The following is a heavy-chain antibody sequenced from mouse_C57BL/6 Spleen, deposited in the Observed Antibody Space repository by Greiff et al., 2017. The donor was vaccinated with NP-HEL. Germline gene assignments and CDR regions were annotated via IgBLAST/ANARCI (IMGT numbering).Heavy chain of an antibody. Sequence: EVQRVESGGGLVKPGGSLKLSCAASGFTFSDYGMHWVRQAPEKGLEWVAYISSGSSTIYYADTVKGRFTFSRDNAKNTLFLQMTSLRSEDTAMYYCAKNGYDYGYAMDYWGQGTSVTVSS. CDR3: AKNGYDYGYAMDY. CDR1: GFTFSDYG. D-gene: IGHD2-4*01. J-gene: IGHJ4*01. CDR2: ISSGSSTI. V-gene: IGHV5-17*01.